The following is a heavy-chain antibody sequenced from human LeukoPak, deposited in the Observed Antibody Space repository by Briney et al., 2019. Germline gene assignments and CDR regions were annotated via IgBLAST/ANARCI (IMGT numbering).Heavy chain of an antibody. D-gene: IGHD3-16*01. CDR3: ARTYLNMITFGDLGYFDY. CDR1: GYTFTSYD. CDR2: MNPNSGNT. Sequence: ASVKVSCKASGYTFTSYDINWVRQATGQGLEWMGWMNPNSGNTGYAQKFQGRVTMTRNTSISTAYMELSSLRSEDTAVYYCARTYLNMITFGDLGYFDYWGQGTLVTVSS. J-gene: IGHJ4*02. V-gene: IGHV1-8*01.